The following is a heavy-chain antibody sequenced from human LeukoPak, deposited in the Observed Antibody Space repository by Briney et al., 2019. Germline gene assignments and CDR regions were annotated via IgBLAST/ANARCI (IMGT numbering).Heavy chain of an antibody. J-gene: IGHJ5*02. CDR3: ARSAVSGPGWIDP. CDR1: GFTVSNNY. CDR2: MYSGGST. Sequence: GGSLRLSCAASGFTVSNNYMSWVRQAPGKGLQWVSVMYSGGSTYYADSVKGRFTISRDNSKNTLYLQMNGLRAEDTAVYYCARSAVSGPGWIDPWGQGTLVTVSS. D-gene: IGHD3-3*01. V-gene: IGHV3-53*01.